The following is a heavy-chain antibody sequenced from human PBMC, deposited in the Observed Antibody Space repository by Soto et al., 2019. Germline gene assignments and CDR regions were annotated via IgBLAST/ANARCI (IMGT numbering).Heavy chain of an antibody. CDR1: GFTFSSYG. J-gene: IGHJ6*02. CDR3: SRGNDLYLIGMDC. V-gene: IGHV3-33*01. CDR2: IWYDGSNK. Sequence: GGSLRLSCAASGFTFSSYGMHWVRQAPGKGLEWVAVIWYDGSNKYYADSVKGRFTISRDNSKNPLYLQMNSLRAEYTAVYYCSRGNDLYLIGMDCWGQGTMVTVSS. D-gene: IGHD1-1*01.